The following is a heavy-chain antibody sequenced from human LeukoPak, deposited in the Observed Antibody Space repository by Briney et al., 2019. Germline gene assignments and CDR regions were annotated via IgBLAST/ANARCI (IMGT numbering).Heavy chain of an antibody. J-gene: IGHJ5*02. Sequence: ASVKVSCKASGYTFTGYYMHWVRQAPGQGLEWMGWINPNSGGTNYAQKFRGRVTMTRDTSISTAYMELSRLRSDDTAVYYCARGRSYYGSGSSPFDPWGQGTLVTVSS. V-gene: IGHV1-2*02. CDR1: GYTFTGYY. D-gene: IGHD3-10*01. CDR3: ARGRSYYGSGSSPFDP. CDR2: INPNSGGT.